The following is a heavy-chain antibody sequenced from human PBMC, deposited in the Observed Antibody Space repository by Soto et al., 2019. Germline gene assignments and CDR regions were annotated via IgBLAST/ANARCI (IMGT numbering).Heavy chain of an antibody. CDR1: GGTFSSYA. CDR3: AGGGYYYDSSGLPRHGMDV. CDR2: IIPIFGTA. V-gene: IGHV1-69*12. Sequence: QVQLVQSGAEVKKPGSSVKVSCKASGGTFSSYAISWVRQAPGQGLEWMGGIIPIFGTANYAQKFQGRVTITADEPTSTANMELRSLRSEDTAVDYCAGGGYYYDSSGLPRHGMDVWGQGTTVTVSS. J-gene: IGHJ6*02. D-gene: IGHD3-22*01.